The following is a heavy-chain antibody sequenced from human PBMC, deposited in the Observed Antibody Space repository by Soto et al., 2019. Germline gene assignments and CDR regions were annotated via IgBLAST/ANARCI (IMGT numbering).Heavy chain of an antibody. CDR3: ARGGGYYYYYYGMDV. V-gene: IGHV1-18*04. CDR1: GYTFTSYG. CDR2: ISAYNGNT. D-gene: IGHD2-15*01. J-gene: IGHJ6*02. Sequence: ASVKVSCKAPGYTFTSYGISWVRQAPGQGLEWMGWISAYNGNTNYAQKLQGRVTMTTDTSTSTAYMGLRSLRSDDTAVYYCARGGGYYYYYYGMDVWGQGTTVTVSS.